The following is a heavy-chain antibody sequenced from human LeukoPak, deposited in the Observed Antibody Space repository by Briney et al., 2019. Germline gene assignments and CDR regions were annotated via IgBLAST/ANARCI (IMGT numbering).Heavy chain of an antibody. CDR1: GGSTSSSSYY. J-gene: IGHJ2*01. V-gene: IGHV4-61*05. CDR2: IYYSGST. CDR3: ARHPVVVVAPRYWYFDL. Sequence: SETLSLTCTVSGGSTSSSSYYWGWIRQPPGKGLEWIGYIYYSGSTNYNPSLKSRVTISVDTSKNQFSLKLSSVTAADTAVYYCARHPVVVVAPRYWYFDLWGRGTLVTVSS. D-gene: IGHD2-15*01.